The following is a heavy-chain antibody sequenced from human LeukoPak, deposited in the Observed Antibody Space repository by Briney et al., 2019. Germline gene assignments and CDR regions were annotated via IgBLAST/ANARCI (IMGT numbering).Heavy chain of an antibody. V-gene: IGHV3-33*01. CDR3: ARGGQQQLGDAFDI. CDR2: IWYDGSNK. J-gene: IGHJ3*02. D-gene: IGHD6-13*01. Sequence: PGGSLRLSCAASGFTFSSYGMHWVRQAPGKGLEWVAVIWYDGSNKYYADSVKGRFTISRDNSKNTLYLQMSSLRAEDTAVYYCARGGQQQLGDAFDIWGQGTMVTVSS. CDR1: GFTFSSYG.